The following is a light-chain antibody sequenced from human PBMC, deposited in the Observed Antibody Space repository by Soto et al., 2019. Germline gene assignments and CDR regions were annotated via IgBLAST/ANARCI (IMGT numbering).Light chain of an antibody. CDR1: QSVNGH. V-gene: IGKV3-11*01. CDR2: DTS. J-gene: IGKJ4*01. CDR3: QHRAQWPII. Sequence: EVVLTQSPATLSLSPGERATLSCRASQSVNGHLVWYQQKPGHAPWLLIYDTSYRATGVPARFSGSGSGTDFTLPISSLEPEDFAVYYCQHRAQWPIIFGGGTKVEIK.